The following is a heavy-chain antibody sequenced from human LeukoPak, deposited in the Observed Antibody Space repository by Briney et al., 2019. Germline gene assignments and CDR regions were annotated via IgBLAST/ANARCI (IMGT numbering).Heavy chain of an antibody. CDR1: GGTFSIYA. Sequence: SVKVSCKASGGTFSIYAISWVRQAPGQGLEWMGGIIPIFGTANYAQKFQGRVTITADESTSTAYMELSSLRSEDTAVYYCANSADTAKVTSFDYWGQGTLVTVSS. V-gene: IGHV1-69*13. CDR3: ANSADTAKVTSFDY. D-gene: IGHD5-18*01. CDR2: IIPIFGTA. J-gene: IGHJ4*02.